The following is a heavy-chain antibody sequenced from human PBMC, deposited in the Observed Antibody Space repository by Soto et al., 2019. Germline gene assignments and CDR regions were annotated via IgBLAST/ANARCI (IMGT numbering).Heavy chain of an antibody. CDR3: ARDKMRGEYYYDSSGYWDYYYYGMAV. V-gene: IGHV1-3*01. CDR2: INAGNGNT. CDR1: GYTFTSYA. Sequence: ASVKVSCKASGYTFTSYAMHWVRQAPGQRLEWMGWINAGNGNTKYSQKFQGRVTITRDTSASTAYMELSSLRSEDTAVYYCARDKMRGEYYYDSSGYWDYYYYGMAVWGQGTTVTVSS. D-gene: IGHD3-22*01. J-gene: IGHJ6*02.